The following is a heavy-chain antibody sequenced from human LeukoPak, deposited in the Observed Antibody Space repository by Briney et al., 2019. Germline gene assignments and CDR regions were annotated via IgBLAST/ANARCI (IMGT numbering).Heavy chain of an antibody. V-gene: IGHV3-7*04. CDR3: ARGDDFSGDH. J-gene: IGHJ4*02. D-gene: IGHD1-1*01. CDR1: GFTFSNFW. Sequence: PGGSLRLSCAISGFTFSNFWMSWVRQAPGRGLEWVANIHPEGNEKYHLESVKGRFTISRGNINNLLFLQMNALRVEDTAIYYCARGDDFSGDHWGQGTLVTVSS. CDR2: IHPEGNEK.